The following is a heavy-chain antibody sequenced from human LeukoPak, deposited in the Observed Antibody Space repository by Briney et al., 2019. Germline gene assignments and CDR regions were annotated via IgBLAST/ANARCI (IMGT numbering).Heavy chain of an antibody. V-gene: IGHV3-23*01. Sequence: GGSLRLSCAASGFTFSSSAMSWVRQVPGKGLEWVSGISASGGSTNYADSVRGRFTISRDNSKNTLYVQMNSLRDEDTALYYCAREGYSDSSGFDYWGQGTLVTVSS. CDR1: GFTFSSSA. CDR2: ISASGGST. CDR3: AREGYSDSSGFDY. D-gene: IGHD3-22*01. J-gene: IGHJ4*02.